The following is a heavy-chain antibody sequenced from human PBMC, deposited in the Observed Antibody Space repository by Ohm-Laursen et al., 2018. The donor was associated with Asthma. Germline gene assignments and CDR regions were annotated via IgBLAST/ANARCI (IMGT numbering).Heavy chain of an antibody. V-gene: IGHV4-39*01. CDR2: MYYTGVT. J-gene: IGHJ4*02. CDR3: ARLPTDYSIDY. Sequence: SGDLSLTCTVSGGSISNADYFWGWIRQSPETGLEWIGTMYYTGVTNYNPSLRSRATIFVDTYMNQFSLQLRSVTATDTAIYYCARLPTDYSIDYWGPGSLVTVSS. CDR1: GGSISNADYF. D-gene: IGHD4-11*01.